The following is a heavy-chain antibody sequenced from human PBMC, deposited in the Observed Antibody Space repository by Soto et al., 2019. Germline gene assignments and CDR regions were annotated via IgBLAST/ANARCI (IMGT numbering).Heavy chain of an antibody. D-gene: IGHD3-3*01. CDR2: ISSSSSYI. CDR3: ARTPVWSGYSAPYNWFDP. Sequence: EVQLVESGGGLVKPGGSLRLSCAASGFTLSSYSMNGVRRAPGKGLEWVSSISSSSSYIYYADSVKGRFTISRDNAKNSLYLQMNSLRAEDTAVYYCARTPVWSGYSAPYNWFDPWGQGTLVTVSS. V-gene: IGHV3-21*01. J-gene: IGHJ5*02. CDR1: GFTLSSYS.